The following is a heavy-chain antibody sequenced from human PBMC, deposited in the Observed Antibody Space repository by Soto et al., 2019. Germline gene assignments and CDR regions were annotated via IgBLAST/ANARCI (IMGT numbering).Heavy chain of an antibody. J-gene: IGHJ2*01. CDR2: IIPIFGTA. D-gene: IGHD2-15*01. CDR1: GGTFSSYA. Sequence: SVKFSCKASGGTFSSYAISWVRQAPGQGLEWMGGIIPIFGTANYAQKFQGRVTITADESTSTAYMELSSLRSEDTAVYYCARMGDCSGGSCNDWYFDLWGRGTLVTVSS. CDR3: ARMGDCSGGSCNDWYFDL. V-gene: IGHV1-69*13.